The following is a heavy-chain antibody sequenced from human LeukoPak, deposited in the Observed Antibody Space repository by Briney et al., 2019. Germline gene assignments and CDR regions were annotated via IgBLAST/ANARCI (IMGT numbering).Heavy chain of an antibody. CDR3: ARVGKYCSSTSCYHFDY. Sequence: PGGPLRLSCAASGFTFSSYSMNWVRQAPGKGLEWVSSISSSSSYIYYADSVKGRFTISRDNAKNSLYLQMNSLRAEDTAVYYCARVGKYCSSTSCYHFDYWGQGTLVTVSS. V-gene: IGHV3-21*01. D-gene: IGHD2-2*01. J-gene: IGHJ4*02. CDR2: ISSSSSYI. CDR1: GFTFSSYS.